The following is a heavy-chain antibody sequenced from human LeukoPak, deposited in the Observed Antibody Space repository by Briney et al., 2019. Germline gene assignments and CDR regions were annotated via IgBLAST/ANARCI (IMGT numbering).Heavy chain of an antibody. V-gene: IGHV3-74*01. Sequence: GGSLRLSCAASGFTFSNHWMHWVRQAPGKGLMWVSRISRGASRTDYADSVKGRFTISRDDAKNTLYLQVNSLRVEYTGVYFCARGGSDTAMAHDYWGQGILVTVSS. D-gene: IGHD5-18*01. CDR2: ISRGASRT. J-gene: IGHJ4*02. CDR3: ARGGSDTAMAHDY. CDR1: GFTFSNHW.